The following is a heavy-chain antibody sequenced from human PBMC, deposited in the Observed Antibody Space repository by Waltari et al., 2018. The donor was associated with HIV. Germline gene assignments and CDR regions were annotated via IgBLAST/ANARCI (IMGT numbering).Heavy chain of an antibody. Sequence: QVRLVQSGAEVKKPGSSVKISCKASGDTFSSNAVTWVRQAPGQGLEWMGRIIPVLQTADYAKKFQGRVTITVDRSTATVDMELSSLRSDDTAVYYCARGRGIHLGMDVWGQGTTVTVSS. V-gene: IGHV1-69*04. CDR1: GDTFSSNA. CDR3: ARGRGIHLGMDV. J-gene: IGHJ6*02. D-gene: IGHD5-12*01. CDR2: IIPVLQTA.